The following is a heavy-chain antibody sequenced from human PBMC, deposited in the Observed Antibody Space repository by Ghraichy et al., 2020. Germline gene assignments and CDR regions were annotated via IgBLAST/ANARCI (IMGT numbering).Heavy chain of an antibody. Sequence: TLSLTCAVYGGSFSGYYWSWIRQPPGKGLEWIGEINHSGSTNYNPSLKSRVTISVDTSKNQFSLKLSSVTAADTAVYYCARRGAAAGSPLDYWGQGTLVTVSS. J-gene: IGHJ4*02. V-gene: IGHV4-34*01. CDR1: GGSFSGYY. CDR2: INHSGST. CDR3: ARRGAAAGSPLDY. D-gene: IGHD6-13*01.